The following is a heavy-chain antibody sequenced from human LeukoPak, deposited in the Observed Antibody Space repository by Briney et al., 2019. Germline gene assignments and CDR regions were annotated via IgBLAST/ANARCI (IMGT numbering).Heavy chain of an antibody. CDR3: VRDWYYYDSITGDYYYYGMDV. CDR2: IKQDGSDK. Sequence: QSGGSLRLSCAASGFIFSSYWMTWVRQAPGKGLEWVANIKQDGSDKYYVDSVKGRFTISRDNAKNSLYLQMNSLRAEDTAVYYCVRDWYYYDSITGDYYYYGMDVWGQGTTVAVSS. J-gene: IGHJ6*02. V-gene: IGHV3-7*03. CDR1: GFIFSSYW. D-gene: IGHD3-22*01.